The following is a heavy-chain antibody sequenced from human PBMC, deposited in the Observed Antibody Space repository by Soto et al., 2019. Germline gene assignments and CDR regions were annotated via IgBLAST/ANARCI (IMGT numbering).Heavy chain of an antibody. CDR3: AGGYCSSTSCLSHYYYYYSMDV. V-gene: IGHV4-59*08. CDR2: IYYSGST. D-gene: IGHD2-2*01. Sequence: PSETLSLTCTVSGGSISSYYWSWIRQPPGKGLEWIGYIYYSGSTNYNPSLKSRVTISVDTSKNQFSLKLSSVTAADTAVYYCAGGYCSSTSCLSHYYYYYSMDVWGKGTTVTVSS. J-gene: IGHJ6*03. CDR1: GGSISSYY.